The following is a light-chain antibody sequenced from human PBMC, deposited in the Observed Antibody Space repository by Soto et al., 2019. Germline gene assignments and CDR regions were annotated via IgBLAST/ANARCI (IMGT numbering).Light chain of an antibody. CDR2: DAS. CDR3: QQYNHYSGLT. V-gene: IGKV1-5*01. Sequence: DIQMTQSPSTLSASVGDRVTITCRASQSITRCLAWYQQKPGEAPKLLIYDASSLESGVPSRFSGSGSGTEFTLTTSSLQPDDFATYYCQQYNHYSGLTFGGGTKVEIK. J-gene: IGKJ4*01. CDR1: QSITRC.